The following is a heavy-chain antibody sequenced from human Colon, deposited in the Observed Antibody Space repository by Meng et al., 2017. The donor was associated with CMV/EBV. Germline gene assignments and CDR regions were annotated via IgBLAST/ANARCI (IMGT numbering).Heavy chain of an antibody. CDR2: IGTVGDT. Sequence: GESLKISCAACGFTFSGRDMCGVRQVSGKGLEWVALIGTVGDTQSPGSVKGQFTISRENAKNSLYLQMNALRAEDTAVYYCAKQVGYCSSTSCLIDYWGQGTLVTVS. V-gene: IGHV3-13*03. J-gene: IGHJ4*02. D-gene: IGHD2-2*01. CDR3: AKQVGYCSSTSCLIDY. CDR1: GFTFSGRD.